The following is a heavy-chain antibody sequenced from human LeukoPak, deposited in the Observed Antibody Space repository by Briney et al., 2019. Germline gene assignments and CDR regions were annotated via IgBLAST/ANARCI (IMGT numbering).Heavy chain of an antibody. CDR1: GYTFTSYA. J-gene: IGHJ6*02. CDR3: ARVGCSSTSCKPYYYYYGMDV. Sequence: ASVKVSCKASGYTFTSYAMHWVRQAPGQRLEWMGWINAGNGNTKYSQKFQGRVTITRDTSASTAYMELSSLRSEDTAVYYCARVGCSSTSCKPYYYYYGMDVWGQGTTVTVSS. CDR2: INAGNGNT. D-gene: IGHD2-2*01. V-gene: IGHV1-3*01.